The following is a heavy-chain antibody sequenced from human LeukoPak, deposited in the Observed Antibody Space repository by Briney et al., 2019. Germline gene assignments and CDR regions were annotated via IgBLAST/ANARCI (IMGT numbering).Heavy chain of an antibody. V-gene: IGHV3-30*04. CDR3: ARDRLGATTPFFDY. CDR1: GFTFSSYA. J-gene: IGHJ4*02. CDR2: ISYDGSNK. D-gene: IGHD1-26*01. Sequence: QPGRSLRLSCAASGFTFSSYAMHWVRQAPGKGLEWVAVISYDGSNKYYADSVKGRFTISRDNSKNTLYLQMNSLRAEDTAVYYCARDRLGATTPFFDYWGQGTLVTVSS.